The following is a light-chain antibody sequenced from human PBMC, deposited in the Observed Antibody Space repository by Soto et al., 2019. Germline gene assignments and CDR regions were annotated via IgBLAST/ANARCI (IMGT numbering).Light chain of an antibody. CDR2: AAS. J-gene: IGKJ3*01. CDR1: QGISSY. V-gene: IGKV1-9*01. Sequence: DIQLTQSPSFLSASVGDRVTITCRSSQGISSYLAGYQQKPGKAPKLLIYAASTLQSGVPSRFSGSGPGTEFNLTVSSVLPVEFATYYCQPLNRYPSFGPGTKVFI. CDR3: QPLNRYPS.